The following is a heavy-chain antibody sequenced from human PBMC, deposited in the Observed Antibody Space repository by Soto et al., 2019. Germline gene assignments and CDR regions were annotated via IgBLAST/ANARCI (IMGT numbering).Heavy chain of an antibody. D-gene: IGHD2-2*01. CDR1: GGSITSYY. CDR3: ARNPGYCISTSCLNWFDP. CDR2: IYYSGSI. J-gene: IGHJ5*02. Sequence: PSDTLSLTCPVSGGSITSYYWSWILKPPGKGLEWIGYIYYSGSINYNPSLKSRVTISVDTSKNQFSLKLSSVTAADTAVYYCARNPGYCISTSCLNWFDPWGQGTLVTVS. V-gene: IGHV4-59*01.